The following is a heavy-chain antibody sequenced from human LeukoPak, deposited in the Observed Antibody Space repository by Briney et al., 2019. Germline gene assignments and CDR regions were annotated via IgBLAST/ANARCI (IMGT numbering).Heavy chain of an antibody. J-gene: IGHJ4*02. CDR2: INPNSGGT. V-gene: IGHV1-2*02. Sequence: GASVKVSCKASGYTFTGYYMHWVRQAPGQGLEWMGWINPNSGGTNYAQKFQGRVTMTRDTSISTAYMELSRLRSDDTAVYYCARTHYYDSSGYYYEVGYYFDYWGQGTLVTVSS. CDR3: ARTHYYDSSGYYYEVGYYFDY. CDR1: GYTFTGYY. D-gene: IGHD3-22*01.